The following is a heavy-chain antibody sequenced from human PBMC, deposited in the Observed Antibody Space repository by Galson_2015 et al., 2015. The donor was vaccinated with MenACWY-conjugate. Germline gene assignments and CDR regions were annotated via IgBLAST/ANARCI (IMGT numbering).Heavy chain of an antibody. CDR1: GFTFSDHY. CDR2: TRDKTKSYTT. CDR3: VRTGGSGPYALDN. Sequence: SLRLSCAASGFTFSDHYMDWVRQAPGKGLEWVARTRDKTKSYTTEYAASVKGSFTISRDDSKMSPYLQMNSLKTEDTAVYYCVRTGGSGPYALDNWGQGTLVTVSS. V-gene: IGHV3-72*01. D-gene: IGHD3-16*01. J-gene: IGHJ4*02.